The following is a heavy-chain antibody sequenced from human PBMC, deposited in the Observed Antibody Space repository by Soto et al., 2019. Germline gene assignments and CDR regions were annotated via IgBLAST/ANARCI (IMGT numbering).Heavy chain of an antibody. CDR3: AKRRGAGGHFDY. D-gene: IGHD2-15*01. CDR1: GVTFSSYA. Sequence: GGSLRLSCAASGVTFSSYAMGWVRQGPGKGLEWVAVVSIGGSTHYADSVRGRFTISRDNSKNTLSLQMNSLTAEDTAVYFCAKRRGAGGHFDYWGQGALVTVSS. J-gene: IGHJ4*02. V-gene: IGHV3-23*01. CDR2: VSIGGST.